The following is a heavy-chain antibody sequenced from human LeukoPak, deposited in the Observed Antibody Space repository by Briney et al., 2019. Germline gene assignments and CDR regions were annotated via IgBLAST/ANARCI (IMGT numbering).Heavy chain of an antibody. V-gene: IGHV3-23*01. CDR3: AKDMQGSY. D-gene: IGHD2-2*01. CDR2: ISGNGGGT. CDR1: GLTFSSYA. J-gene: IGHJ4*02. Sequence: GGSLRLSCAASGLTFSSYAMSWVRQAPGKGLEWVSGISGNGGGTYYADSVKGRFTISRDNSKNTLYLQMNSLRAEDTAIYYCAKDMQGSYWGQGTLVTVSS.